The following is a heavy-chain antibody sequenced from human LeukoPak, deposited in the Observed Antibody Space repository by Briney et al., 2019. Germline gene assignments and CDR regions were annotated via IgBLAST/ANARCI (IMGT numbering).Heavy chain of an antibody. CDR1: GGSFSGYY. J-gene: IGHJ4*01. V-gene: IGHV4-34*01. D-gene: IGHD3-22*01. Sequence: SETLSLTCAVYGGSFSGYYWSWIRQPPGKGLEWIGEINHSGSTNYNPSLKSRVTISVDTSKNQFSLKLSSVTAADTAVYYWAPYGADSSGYYKGGYYFDYWGQEPWSPSPQ. CDR2: INHSGST. CDR3: APYGADSSGYYKGGYYFDY.